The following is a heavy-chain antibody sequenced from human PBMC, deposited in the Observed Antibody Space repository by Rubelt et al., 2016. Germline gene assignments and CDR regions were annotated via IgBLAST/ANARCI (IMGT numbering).Heavy chain of an antibody. Sequence: QVHLEESGPGLVKPSETLSLTCSVSGHPISSYYWGWIRQPPGKGLEWIGYIYNSGSNYYNPSLKSRVIISVDTSRKQLSLNLRSMTAADTAVYFCARGVYSFGIDLWGQGTLVTVSS. CDR1: GHPISSYY. V-gene: IGHV4-59*06. CDR2: IYNSGSN. J-gene: IGHJ5*02. CDR3: ARGVYSFGIDL. D-gene: IGHD5-18*01.